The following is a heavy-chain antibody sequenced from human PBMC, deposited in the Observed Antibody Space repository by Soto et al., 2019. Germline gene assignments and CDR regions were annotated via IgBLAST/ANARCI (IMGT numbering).Heavy chain of an antibody. CDR1: GDSMSSFY. CDR3: ARDRGGTAACTTRAYNWFDP. D-gene: IGHD6-13*01. Sequence: PSETLSLTCTVSGDSMSSFYWTWIRQPAGKGLEWIGRIFTSGSTNSNPSLKSRVTMSLDMSKNKYSFTLTLVTAADTAVDLCARDRGGTAACTTRAYNWFDPWGQGTLVTVSS. CDR2: IFTSGST. J-gene: IGHJ5*02. V-gene: IGHV4-4*07.